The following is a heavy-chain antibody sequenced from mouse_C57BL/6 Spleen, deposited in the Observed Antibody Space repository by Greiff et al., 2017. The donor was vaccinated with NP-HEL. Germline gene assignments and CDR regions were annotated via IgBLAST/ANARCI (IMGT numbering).Heavy chain of an antibody. Sequence: VQLQQPGAELVRPGSSVKLSCKASGYTFTSYWMHWVKQRPIQGLEWIGNIDPSDSETHYNQKFKDKATLTVDKSSSTAYMQLSSLTSEDSAVYYCASSYSNSWFAYWGQGTLVTVSA. J-gene: IGHJ3*01. CDR3: ASSYSNSWFAY. V-gene: IGHV1-52*01. CDR1: GYTFTSYW. D-gene: IGHD2-5*01. CDR2: IDPSDSET.